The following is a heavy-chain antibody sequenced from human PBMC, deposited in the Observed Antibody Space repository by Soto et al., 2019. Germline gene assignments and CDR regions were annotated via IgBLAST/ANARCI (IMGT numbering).Heavy chain of an antibody. V-gene: IGHV3-30-3*01. CDR3: ARLDTSGWSGLDY. D-gene: IGHD6-19*01. CDR1: GFTFSSFA. J-gene: IGHJ4*02. CDR2: ISYDGSNK. Sequence: GGSLRLSCAASGFTFSSFAMHWVRQAPGRGLEWVAIISYDGSNKYYADSVKGRFTISRDNSKNTLYLQMNSLRAEDTAVYYCARLDTSGWSGLDYWGQGMLVTVSS.